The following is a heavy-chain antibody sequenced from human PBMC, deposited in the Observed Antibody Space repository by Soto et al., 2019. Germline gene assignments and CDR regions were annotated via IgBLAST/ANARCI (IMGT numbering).Heavy chain of an antibody. CDR3: ARDNWGEDLAYCGGDCYFD. CDR2: ISYDGSNK. V-gene: IGHV3-30-3*01. D-gene: IGHD2-21*02. CDR1: GFTFSSYA. J-gene: IGHJ4*02. Sequence: QVQLVESGGGVVQPGRSLRLSCAASGFTFSSYAMHWVRQAPGKGLEWVAVISYDGSNKYYADSVKGRFTISRDNSKNTLYLQMNSLRAEDTAVYYCARDNWGEDLAYCGGDCYFDWGQGTLVTVSS.